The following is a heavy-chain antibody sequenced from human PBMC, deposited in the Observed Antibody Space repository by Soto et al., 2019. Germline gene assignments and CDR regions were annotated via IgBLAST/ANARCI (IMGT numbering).Heavy chain of an antibody. CDR1: GFNFYNYA. J-gene: IGHJ5*02. V-gene: IGHV3-23*01. D-gene: IGHD3-3*01. CDR2: ISGDGTRT. CDR3: VKDLRPNRGWFGP. Sequence: GGSLRLSCAASGFNFYNYAMTWVRQAPGKGLEWVSGISGDGTRTYYGDSVKGRFTISRDNSKNTVFLQMNSLRAEDTALYYCVKDLRPNRGWFGPWGQGPRVTVSS.